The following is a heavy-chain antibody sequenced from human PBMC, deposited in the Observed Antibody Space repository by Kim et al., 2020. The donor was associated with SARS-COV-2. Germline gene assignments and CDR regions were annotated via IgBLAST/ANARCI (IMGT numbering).Heavy chain of an antibody. J-gene: IGHJ5*02. CDR1: GGFISSYY. CDR3: ARGSRWFDP. Sequence: SETLSLTCTASGGFISSYYWSWIRQPPGKGLEWIGYIYYSGSTNYNPSLKSRVIISVDTSKNKFSLKQSSVTAADTAVYYCARGSRWFDPWGQGTLVAVSS. CDR2: IYYSGST. V-gene: IGHV4-59*01.